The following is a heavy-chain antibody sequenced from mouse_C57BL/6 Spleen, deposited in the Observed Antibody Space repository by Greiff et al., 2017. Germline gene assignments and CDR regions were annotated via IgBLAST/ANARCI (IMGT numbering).Heavy chain of an antibody. CDR2: INPSSGYT. D-gene: IGHD2-3*01. CDR3: ARNGYYDYFDY. V-gene: IGHV1-4*01. J-gene: IGHJ2*01. Sequence: VKLMESGAELARPGASVKMSCKASGYTFTSYTMHWVKQRPGQGLEWIGYINPSSGYTKYNQKFKDKATLTADKSSSTAYMQLSSLTSEDSAVYYCARNGYYDYFDYWGQGTTLTVSS. CDR1: GYTFTSYT.